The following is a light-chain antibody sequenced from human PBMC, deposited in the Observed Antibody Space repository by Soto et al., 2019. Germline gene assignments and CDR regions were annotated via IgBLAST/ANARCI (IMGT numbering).Light chain of an antibody. J-gene: IGKJ1*01. CDR2: DAS. V-gene: IGKV3-20*01. CDR1: QSVSGSQ. CDR3: QQYGKSPGT. Sequence: EIELTQSPGTLSLSPGERATLSCRASQSVSGSQLAWYQHRPGQAPTLLIFDASRRATGIPDRFSGSGTGTDFTLTISRLEPEDFAVYYCQQYGKSPGTFGQGTRV.